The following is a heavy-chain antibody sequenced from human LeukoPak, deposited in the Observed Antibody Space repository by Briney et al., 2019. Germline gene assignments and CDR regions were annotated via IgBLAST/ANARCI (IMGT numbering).Heavy chain of an antibody. CDR3: ARDGPYYYDSSGYPGDYYYYGMDV. CDR2: TYYRSKWYN. D-gene: IGHD3-22*01. V-gene: IGHV6-1*01. CDR1: GDSVSSNSAA. J-gene: IGHJ6*02. Sequence: SQTLSLTCVISGDSVSSNSAAWNWIRQSPSRGLEWLGRTYYRSKWYNDYAVSVKSRITINPDTSKNQFSLQLNSVTPEDTAVYYCARDGPYYYDSSGYPGDYYYYGMDVWGQGTTVTVSS.